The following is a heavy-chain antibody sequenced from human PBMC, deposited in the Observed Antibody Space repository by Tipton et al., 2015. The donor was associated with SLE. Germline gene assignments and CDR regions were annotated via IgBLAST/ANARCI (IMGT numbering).Heavy chain of an antibody. V-gene: IGHV5-51*03. CDR2: VHPADSDT. Sequence: QLVQSGAEVKKPGESLKISCKGSGYMFTRYWIAWVRQMPGKGLEWMGLVHPADSDTRYSPSFRGQVTLSVNKSITTAYLQWSSLKASDTAMYYCARVVDTGMYDLDSWGQGTLVTVSS. CDR3: ARVVDTGMYDLDS. D-gene: IGHD5-18*01. CDR1: GYMFTRYW. J-gene: IGHJ4*02.